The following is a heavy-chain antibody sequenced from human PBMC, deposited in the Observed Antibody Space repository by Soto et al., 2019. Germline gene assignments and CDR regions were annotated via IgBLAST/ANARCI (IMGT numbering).Heavy chain of an antibody. Sequence: QVQLQESGPGLVKPSQTLSLTCTVSGGSISSGGYYWSWIRQHPGKGLEWIGYIYYSGSTYYNPSLKSRVTISVDTSKNQFSLKLSSVTAADTAVYYCARGRVTTTHYYYYMDVWGKGTTVTVSS. CDR1: GGSISSGGYY. CDR2: IYYSGST. J-gene: IGHJ6*03. V-gene: IGHV4-31*03. D-gene: IGHD4-4*01. CDR3: ARGRVTTTHYYYYMDV.